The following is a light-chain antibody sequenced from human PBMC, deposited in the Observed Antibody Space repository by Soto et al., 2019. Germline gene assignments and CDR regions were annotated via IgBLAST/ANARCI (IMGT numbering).Light chain of an antibody. Sequence: DIVMTQSPDSLAVSLGERATINCKSSQSVLYSSNNKNYLAWYQQKPGQPPKLLIYWASTRESGVPDRFSGSGSGTDFTLTISSLQAEDVAVYYCQQYHSIPLTFGQGTKLETK. CDR2: WAS. J-gene: IGKJ2*01. CDR3: QQYHSIPLT. V-gene: IGKV4-1*01. CDR1: QSVLYSSNNKNY.